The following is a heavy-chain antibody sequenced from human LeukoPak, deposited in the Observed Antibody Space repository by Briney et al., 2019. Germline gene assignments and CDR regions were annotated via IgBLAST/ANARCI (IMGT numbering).Heavy chain of an antibody. V-gene: IGHV3-48*01. Sequence: PGRSLRLSCAASGFTFSTYVMNWVRQAPGKGLEWVSYISGSGDTIYYADSVKGRFTISRDNAKNSLYLQMNSLRAEDTAVYFCAREISNGWYREYFQHWGQGTVVIVSS. CDR3: AREISNGWYREYFQH. J-gene: IGHJ1*01. CDR2: ISGSGDTI. D-gene: IGHD6-13*01. CDR1: GFTFSTYV.